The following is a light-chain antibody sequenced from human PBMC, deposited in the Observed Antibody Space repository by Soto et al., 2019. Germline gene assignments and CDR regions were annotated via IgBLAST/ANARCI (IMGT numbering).Light chain of an antibody. CDR3: QQRSNWPLT. Sequence: EVMLTQSPATVSLSPGERATLSCRASQSVSSYLAWYQQKPGQAPRLLIYDASNRATGIPARFSGSGSGTDFTLTISSLEPEDFAVYYCQQRSNWPLTFGPGTKVDIK. CDR1: QSVSSY. J-gene: IGKJ3*01. V-gene: IGKV3-11*01. CDR2: DAS.